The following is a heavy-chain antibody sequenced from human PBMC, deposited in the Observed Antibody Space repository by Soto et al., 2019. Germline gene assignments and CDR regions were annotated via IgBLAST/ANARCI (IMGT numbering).Heavy chain of an antibody. CDR2: INQDGSEK. Sequence: EVHLVESGGGLVQTGGSLRLSCAIFESTVSRDWMNWVRQAPGKGLEWVAHINQDGSEKYYVDSVKGRFPISRDNAKTSLYLQMNSLTPADTAMYYCSGGVGDAFWGQGTLVTVSS. V-gene: IGHV3-7*04. J-gene: IGHJ4*02. D-gene: IGHD1-26*01. CDR1: ESTVSRDW. CDR3: SGGVGDAF.